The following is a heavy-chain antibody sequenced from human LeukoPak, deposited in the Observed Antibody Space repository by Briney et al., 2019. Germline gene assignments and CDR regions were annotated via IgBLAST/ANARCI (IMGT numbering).Heavy chain of an antibody. Sequence: GGSLRLSCAASGFMFRSYWMTWGRQAPGRGLEWVATIKPDGSEKYYVDSVKGRFTMSRDNAKNSLYLQVNSLRVEDTAVYYCARGEYFFDYWGQGTLVTVSS. CDR1: GFMFRSYW. CDR2: IKPDGSEK. V-gene: IGHV3-7*04. CDR3: ARGEYFFDY. J-gene: IGHJ4*02.